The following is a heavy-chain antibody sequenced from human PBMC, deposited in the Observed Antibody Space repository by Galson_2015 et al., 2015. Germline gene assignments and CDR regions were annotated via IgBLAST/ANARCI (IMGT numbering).Heavy chain of an antibody. D-gene: IGHD3-16*01. CDR1: EFTLSTYW. J-gene: IGHJ3*02. V-gene: IGHV3-74*01. CDR3: ARGGTRSWHPFDI. CDR2: INPDGSVT. Sequence: SLRLSCAASEFTLSTYWMHWVRHVPGEGLVCVSRINPDGSVTVYADSVKGRLTISRDIAKNTLYLQMNSLRAEDTAVYYCARGGTRSWHPFDIWGQGTMVTVSS.